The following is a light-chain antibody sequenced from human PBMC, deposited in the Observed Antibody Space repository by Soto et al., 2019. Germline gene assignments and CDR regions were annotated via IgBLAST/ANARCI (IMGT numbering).Light chain of an antibody. CDR3: QQYNNWPPKFT. V-gene: IGKV3D-15*01. Sequence: EIVMTQSPATLSVSPGERATLSCRASQSVSSNLAWYQQKPGQAPRLLIYGASIRATGIPARFSGSGSGTEFTLTISSLQSEDFAVYYCQQYNNWPPKFTFGPGTKVDIK. J-gene: IGKJ3*01. CDR2: GAS. CDR1: QSVSSN.